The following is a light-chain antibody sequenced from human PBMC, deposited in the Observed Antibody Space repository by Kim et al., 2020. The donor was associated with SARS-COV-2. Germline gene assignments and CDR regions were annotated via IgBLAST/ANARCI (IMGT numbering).Light chain of an antibody. Sequence: PGERATLSCRASQSVSSSYLAWYQQKPGQAPRLLIYGASSRATGIPDRFSGSGSGTDFTLTISRLEPEYFAVYYCQQYGSTLRGSFGQGTKVDIK. V-gene: IGKV3-20*01. CDR2: GAS. J-gene: IGKJ1*01. CDR3: QQYGSTLRGS. CDR1: QSVSSSY.